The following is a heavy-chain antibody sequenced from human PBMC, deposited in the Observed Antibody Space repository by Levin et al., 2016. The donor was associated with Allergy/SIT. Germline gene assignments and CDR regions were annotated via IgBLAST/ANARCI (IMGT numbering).Heavy chain of an antibody. CDR3: ARGGFGDYSISWFDS. D-gene: IGHD4-11*01. CDR2: IYHSGGRT. V-gene: IGHV4-59*11. J-gene: IGHJ5*01. CDR1: GGSISDHY. Sequence: SETLSLTCTVSGGSISDHYWSWIRQPPGMGLEWIAHIYHSGGRTFYNPSLKSRVTISVDTSNNQISMKLTSVTGADTAVYYCARGGFGDYSISWFDSWGQGTLVTVSS.